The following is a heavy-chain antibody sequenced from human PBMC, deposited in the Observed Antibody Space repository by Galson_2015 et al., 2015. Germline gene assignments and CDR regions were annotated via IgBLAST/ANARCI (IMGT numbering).Heavy chain of an antibody. CDR1: GFTFSSYG. CDR3: ARDQSVAAPFDY. V-gene: IGHV3-30*03. Sequence: SLRLSCAASGFTFSSYGMHWVRQAPGKGLEWVAVISYVGSNKYYADSVKGRFTISRDNSKNTLYLQMNSLRAEDTAVYYCARDQSVAAPFDYWGQGTLVTVSS. CDR2: ISYVGSNK. D-gene: IGHD6-19*01. J-gene: IGHJ4*02.